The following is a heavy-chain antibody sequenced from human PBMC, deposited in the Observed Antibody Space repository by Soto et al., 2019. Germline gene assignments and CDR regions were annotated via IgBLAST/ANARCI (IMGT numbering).Heavy chain of an antibody. CDR2: IFWDDDK. V-gene: IGHV2-5*02. D-gene: IGHD6-13*01. Sequence: QITLKESGPTLVKPTQTLTLTCTFSGFSLSTGGVGVGWIRQPPGKALEWLALIFWDDDKRYSPSLKSRLTITKDTSKHQVVLTMTNMDPVDTATYYCAHRSRVSSSWKTGNWFDPWGQGTLVTVSS. J-gene: IGHJ5*02. CDR1: GFSLSTGGVG. CDR3: AHRSRVSSSWKTGNWFDP.